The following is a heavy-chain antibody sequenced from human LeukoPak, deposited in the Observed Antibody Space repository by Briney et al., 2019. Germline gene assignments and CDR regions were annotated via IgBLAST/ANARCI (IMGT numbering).Heavy chain of an antibody. CDR2: INAGNGNT. CDR3: ARVRDSMVRGVIPSFFDY. CDR1: GYTFTSYA. Sequence: ASVKVSCKASGYTFTSYAMNWVRQAPGQRLEWMGWINAGNGNTKYSQKFQGRVTITRDTSASTAYMELSSLRSEDTAVYYCARVRDSMVRGVIPSFFDYWGQGTLVTVSS. D-gene: IGHD3-10*01. V-gene: IGHV1-3*01. J-gene: IGHJ4*02.